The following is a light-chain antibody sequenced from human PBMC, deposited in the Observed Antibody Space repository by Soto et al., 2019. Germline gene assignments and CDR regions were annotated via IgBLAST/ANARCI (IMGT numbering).Light chain of an antibody. CDR1: QSISGW. Sequence: IQMTQSPSTLSASIGVRVSITCRASQSISGWLAWYQQKPGKAPKLLIYKASSLESGVPSRFSGSGSGTEFTLTISSLQPDDFATYYCQQYNSYSWTFGQGTKVDIK. CDR3: QQYNSYSWT. CDR2: KAS. V-gene: IGKV1-5*03. J-gene: IGKJ1*01.